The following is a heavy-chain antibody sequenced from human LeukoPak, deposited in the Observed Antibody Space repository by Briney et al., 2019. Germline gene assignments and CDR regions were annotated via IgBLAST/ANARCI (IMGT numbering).Heavy chain of an antibody. CDR3: AKDWDDSSGYYYGPGYYGMDV. CDR1: GFTFSSHA. V-gene: IGHV3-30*18. CDR2: ISYDGSNK. Sequence: GGSLRLSCAASGFTFSSHAMHWVRQAPGKGLEWVAVISYDGSNKYYADSVKGRFTISRDNSKNTLYLQMNSLRAEDTAVYYCAKDWDDSSGYYYGPGYYGMDVWGQGTTVTVSS. D-gene: IGHD3-22*01. J-gene: IGHJ6*02.